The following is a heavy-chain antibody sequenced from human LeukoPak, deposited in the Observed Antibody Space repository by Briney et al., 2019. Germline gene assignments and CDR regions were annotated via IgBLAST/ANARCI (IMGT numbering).Heavy chain of an antibody. CDR1: GGTFSSYA. CDR2: IIPIFGTA. D-gene: IGHD3-10*01. CDR3: ARAYGSGSYPNWFDP. V-gene: IGHV1-69*01. J-gene: IGHJ5*02. Sequence: SVKVSCKASGGTFSSYAISWVRQAPGQGLEWMGGIIPIFGTANYAQKFQGRVTITADESTSTAYMELSSLRSEDTAVYYCARAYGSGSYPNWFDPWGQGTLVTVSS.